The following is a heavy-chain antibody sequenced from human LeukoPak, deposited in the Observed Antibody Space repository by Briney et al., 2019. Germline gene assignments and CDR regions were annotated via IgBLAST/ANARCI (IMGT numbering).Heavy chain of an antibody. CDR3: ARDFAGGFAY. Sequence: GGSLRLSCAASGFTFTGYEMNWVRQAPGKGLEWVSYISTGGGSISYAHSVKGRFTISRDNAKNSLYLQMNSLRAEDTALYYCARDFAGGFAYWGQGSLVTVSS. J-gene: IGHJ4*02. CDR2: ISTGGGSI. CDR1: GFTFTGYE. V-gene: IGHV3-48*03. D-gene: IGHD2-15*01.